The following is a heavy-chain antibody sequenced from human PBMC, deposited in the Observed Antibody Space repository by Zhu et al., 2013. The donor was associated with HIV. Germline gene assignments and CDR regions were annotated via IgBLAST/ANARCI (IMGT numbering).Heavy chain of an antibody. D-gene: IGHD3-9*01. V-gene: IGHV3-30*18. CDR2: ISYDGSNK. J-gene: IGHJ3*02. CDR3: ANLYYDILSNAFDI. CDR1: GFTFSSYG. Sequence: VQLVESGGGVVQPGRSLRLSCAASGFTFSSYGMHWVRQAPGKGLEWVAVISYDGSNKYYADSVKGRFTISRDNSKNTLYLQMNSLRAEDTAVYYCANLYYDILSNAFDIWAKGQWSPSLQ.